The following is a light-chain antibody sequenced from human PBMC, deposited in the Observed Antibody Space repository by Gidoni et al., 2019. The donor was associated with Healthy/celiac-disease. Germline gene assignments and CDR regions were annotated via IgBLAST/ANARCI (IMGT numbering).Light chain of an antibody. Sequence: DIVMPQSPDSLAVSLGERATINCKSSQSVLYSSNNKNYLAWYQQKPGHPPKLLIYWASTRESGVPDRFSGSGSGTDFTLTISSLQAEDVAVYYCQQYYSTTWTFXQXTKVEIK. CDR2: WAS. CDR1: QSVLYSSNNKNY. J-gene: IGKJ1*01. CDR3: QQYYSTTWT. V-gene: IGKV4-1*01.